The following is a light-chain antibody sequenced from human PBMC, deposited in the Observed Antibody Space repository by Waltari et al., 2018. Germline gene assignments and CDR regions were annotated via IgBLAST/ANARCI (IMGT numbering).Light chain of an antibody. V-gene: IGKV2-28*01. CDR1: QSLLHSNGYNY. CDR2: LGS. J-gene: IGKJ4*01. CDR3: MQALQTLLT. Sequence: EMVLTQSPLSLPVTPGEPASISCRASQSLLHSNGYNYLDWYLQKPGQSPQLLIYLGSNRASGVPDRFSGSGSGTDFTLKISRVEAEDVGVYYCMQALQTLLTFGGGTKVEIK.